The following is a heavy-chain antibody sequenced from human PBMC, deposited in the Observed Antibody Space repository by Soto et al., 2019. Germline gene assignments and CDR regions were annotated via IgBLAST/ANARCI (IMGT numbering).Heavy chain of an antibody. CDR2: IIPILGIA. Sequence: SVKVSCKASGCTFSSYTISWVRQAPGQGLEWMGRIIPILGIADYAQKFQGRVTITADKSTSTAYMELSSLRSEDTAVYYCASLVVPAAPDDAFDIWGQGTMVTVSS. J-gene: IGHJ3*02. CDR1: GCTFSSYT. V-gene: IGHV1-69*02. CDR3: ASLVVPAAPDDAFDI. D-gene: IGHD2-2*01.